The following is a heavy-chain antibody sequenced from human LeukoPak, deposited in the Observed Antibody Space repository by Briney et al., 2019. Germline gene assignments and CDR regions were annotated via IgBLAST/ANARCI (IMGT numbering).Heavy chain of an antibody. J-gene: IGHJ4*02. Sequence: HPGGSLRLSCAASGFTFSNYGMHWVRQAPGKGLEWVTFIRYDGSIKYYADSVKGRFTISRDNSKNTLYLQMHSLRAEDTAVYYCATTRWELRDYWGQGTLVTVSS. V-gene: IGHV3-30*02. CDR2: IRYDGSIK. CDR3: ATTRWELRDY. CDR1: GFTFSNYG. D-gene: IGHD1-26*01.